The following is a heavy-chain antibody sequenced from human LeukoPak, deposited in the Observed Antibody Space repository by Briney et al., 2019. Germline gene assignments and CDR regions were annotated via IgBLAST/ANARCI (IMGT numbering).Heavy chain of an antibody. Sequence: ASVKVSCKASGDTFSSYTISWVRQAPGQGLEWMGGTIPIFGTAYYAQKFQGRVTITADESTSTAYMELSSLRSEDTAMYYCARTVTTRDYYYYYYIDVWGTGTTVTISS. CDR2: TIPIFGTA. CDR1: GDTFSSYT. CDR3: ARTVTTRDYYYYYYIDV. J-gene: IGHJ6*03. V-gene: IGHV1-69*13. D-gene: IGHD4-11*01.